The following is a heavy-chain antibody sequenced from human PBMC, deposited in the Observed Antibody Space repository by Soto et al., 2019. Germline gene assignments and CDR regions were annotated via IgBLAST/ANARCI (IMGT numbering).Heavy chain of an antibody. CDR1: CGSISSYY. D-gene: IGHD3-10*01. V-gene: IGHV4-59*01. CDR2: IYYSGST. Sequence: SETLSLTCTVSCGSISSYYWSWIRQPPGKGLEWIGYIYYSGSTNYNPSLKSRVTISVDTSKNQFSLKLSSVTAADTAVYYCASITMVRGVPYWGQGTLVTVSS. J-gene: IGHJ4*02. CDR3: ASITMVRGVPY.